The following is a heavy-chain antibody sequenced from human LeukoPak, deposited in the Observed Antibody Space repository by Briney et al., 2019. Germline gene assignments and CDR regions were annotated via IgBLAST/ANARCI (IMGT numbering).Heavy chain of an antibody. V-gene: IGHV3-53*01. D-gene: IGHD1-26*01. Sequence: GGSLRLSSAASGFTVSSNYMSWVPQAPGKGLEWGSDIYSGANIHYADSVKGRFTTSRDSSKNTLYLQMNSLRGEDRAVYYCARNLGATGPHDAFDIWGQGRMVSVSS. J-gene: IGHJ3*02. CDR3: ARNLGATGPHDAFDI. CDR2: IYSGANI. CDR1: GFTVSSNY.